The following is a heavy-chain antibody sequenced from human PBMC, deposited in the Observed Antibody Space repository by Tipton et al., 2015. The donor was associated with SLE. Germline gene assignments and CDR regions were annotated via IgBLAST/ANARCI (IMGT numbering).Heavy chain of an antibody. CDR3: ASTRHGDSGIYPGAFDI. D-gene: IGHD1-26*01. Sequence: TLSLTCTVSGGSISSYYWSWIRQPSGKGLEWIGYIYYSGSTNYNPSLKSRVTISVDTSKNQFSLKLSSVTAADTAVYYCASTRHGDSGIYPGAFDIWGQGTMVTVSS. V-gene: IGHV4-59*08. J-gene: IGHJ3*02. CDR1: GGSISSYY. CDR2: IYYSGST.